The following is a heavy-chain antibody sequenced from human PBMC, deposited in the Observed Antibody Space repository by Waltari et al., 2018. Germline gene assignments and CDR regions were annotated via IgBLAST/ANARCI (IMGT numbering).Heavy chain of an antibody. V-gene: IGHV3-21*01. CDR3: TRGGYDSGDY. Sequence: EVLLVVSGGGLVKPRGAMRLSCAASGFSFTKYTMNWVRQAPGKGLEWVSSSSGSSSYIYYADSVKGRFTISRDNANNSVSLQMHSLRAEDTAVYFCTRGGYDSGDYWGQGTPVTVSS. D-gene: IGHD4-17*01. CDR2: SSGSSSYI. J-gene: IGHJ4*02. CDR1: GFSFTKYT.